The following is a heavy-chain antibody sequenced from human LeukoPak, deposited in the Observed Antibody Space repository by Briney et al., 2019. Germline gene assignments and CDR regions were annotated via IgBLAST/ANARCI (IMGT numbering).Heavy chain of an antibody. CDR2: INHSGST. Sequence: SETLSLTCAVYGGSFSDYYWTWIRQPPGKGLEWIGEINHSGSTNYKPSLKSRVTISVDTSKNQFSLKLTSVTAADTAVYYCARVVGRYYKVDFWGRGTPVTVSP. J-gene: IGHJ4*02. V-gene: IGHV4-34*01. CDR3: ARVVGRYYKVDF. CDR1: GGSFSDYY. D-gene: IGHD1-26*01.